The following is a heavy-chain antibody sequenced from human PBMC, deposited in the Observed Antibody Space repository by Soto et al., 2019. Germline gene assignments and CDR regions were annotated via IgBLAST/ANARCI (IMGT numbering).Heavy chain of an antibody. J-gene: IGHJ3*02. D-gene: IGHD6-19*01. CDR2: INPSGGST. CDR3: ARPSSYSSGPDAFDI. V-gene: IGHV1-46*03. CDR1: GYTFTSSY. Sequence: GASVKVSCKASGYTFTSSYMHWARQAPGQGLEWMGIINPSGGSTSYAQKFQGRVTMTRDTSTSTVYMELSSLRSEDTAVYYCARPSSYSSGPDAFDIWGQGTMVTVSS.